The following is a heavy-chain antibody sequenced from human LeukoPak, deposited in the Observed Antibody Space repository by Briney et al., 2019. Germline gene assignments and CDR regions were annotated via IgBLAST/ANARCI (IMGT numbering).Heavy chain of an antibody. CDR2: ISGSGGST. D-gene: IGHD6-13*01. CDR1: GFTFSSYA. J-gene: IGHJ4*02. Sequence: GGSLRLSCAASGFTFSSYAMSWVRQAPGKGLEWVSAISGSGGSTYYADPVKGRFTISRDNSKNTLYLQMNSLRAEDTAVYYCAKGYRYSSSWYFDYWGQGTLVTVSS. V-gene: IGHV3-23*01. CDR3: AKGYRYSSSWYFDY.